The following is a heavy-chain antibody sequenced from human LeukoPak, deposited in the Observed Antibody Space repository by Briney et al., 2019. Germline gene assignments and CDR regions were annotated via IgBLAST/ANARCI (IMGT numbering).Heavy chain of an antibody. V-gene: IGHV3-7*04. D-gene: IGHD3-22*01. Sequence: GGSLRLSCAATGFIFSSHWMNWVRQAPGKGLEWVANIKQDGSEKHYVDSVKGRFTISRDNAKNSLYLQMNSLRAEDTAVYYCARGSGSSRYYYYGLDVWGQGTTVTVSS. J-gene: IGHJ6*02. CDR3: ARGSGSSRYYYYGLDV. CDR2: IKQDGSEK. CDR1: GFIFSSHW.